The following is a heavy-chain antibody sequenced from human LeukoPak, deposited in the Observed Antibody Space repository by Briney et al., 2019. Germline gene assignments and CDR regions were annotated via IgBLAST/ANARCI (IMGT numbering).Heavy chain of an antibody. J-gene: IGHJ4*02. CDR2: IWYDGSNK. D-gene: IGHD2-15*01. V-gene: IGHV3-33*06. CDR3: AKGLDWYCSGGSCYNIDY. Sequence: GGSLRLSCAASGFTFSSYGMHWVRQAPGKGLEWAAVIWYDGSNKYYADSVKGRFTISRDNSKNTLYLQMNSLRAEDTAVYYCAKGLDWYCSGGSCYNIDYWGQGTLVTVSS. CDR1: GFTFSSYG.